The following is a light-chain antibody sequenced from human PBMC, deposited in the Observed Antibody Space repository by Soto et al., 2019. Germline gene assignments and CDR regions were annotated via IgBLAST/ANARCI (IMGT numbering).Light chain of an antibody. CDR2: KAS. CDR3: HQSFT. Sequence: DIQMTQSPSTLSASVGDRVTITCRASQSISSWLAWYQQKPGKAPKLLIYKASTLESGGPSRFSGSGSGTEFTLTISSLQPDDFATYYCHQSFTFGPGTKVDIK. J-gene: IGKJ3*01. V-gene: IGKV1-5*03. CDR1: QSISSW.